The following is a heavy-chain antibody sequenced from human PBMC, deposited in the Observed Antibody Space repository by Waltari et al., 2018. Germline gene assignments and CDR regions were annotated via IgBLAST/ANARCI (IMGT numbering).Heavy chain of an antibody. Sequence: QVQLLQSGAEVKKPGAPVNVSCKASAYTFTGTYIHWVRQAPGQRLELVGGSHPKTGVKKSAQKFQGSVTMTSGTSVTAVYMELTRLRFDDTAVDYCARGGGRWIFYDYWGQGTLVTVSS. CDR2: SHPKTGVK. CDR1: AYTFTGTY. D-gene: IGHD3-3*01. J-gene: IGHJ4*02. V-gene: IGHV1-2*02. CDR3: ARGGGRWIFYDY.